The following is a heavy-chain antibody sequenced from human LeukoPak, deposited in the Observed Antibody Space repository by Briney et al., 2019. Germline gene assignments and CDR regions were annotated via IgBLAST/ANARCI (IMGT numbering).Heavy chain of an antibody. V-gene: IGHV3-30*18. CDR2: ISYDGSNK. Sequence: GGSLRLSCAASGFTFSSYGMHWVRQAPGKGLEWVAVISYDGSNKYYADSVKGRFTISRDNSKNTLYLQMNSLRAEDTAVYYCAKDWATTVVSVWGQGILVTVSS. J-gene: IGHJ4*02. CDR1: GFTFSSYG. CDR3: AKDWATTVVSV. D-gene: IGHD4-23*01.